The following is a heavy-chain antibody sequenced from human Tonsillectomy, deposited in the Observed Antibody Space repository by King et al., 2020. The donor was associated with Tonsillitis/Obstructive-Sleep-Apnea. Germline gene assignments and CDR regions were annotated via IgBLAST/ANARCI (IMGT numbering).Heavy chain of an antibody. CDR1: GYTFTSYY. CDR2: INPSGGST. D-gene: IGHD3-10*01. V-gene: IGHV1-46*01. CDR3: ARGGDTMVRGASGYFQH. J-gene: IGHJ1*01. Sequence: QMQLVQSGAEVKKPGASVKVSCKASGYTFTSYYMHWVRQAPGQGLEWMGIINPSGGSTSYAQKFQDRVTMTRDTSTSTVYMELSSLRSEDTAVYYCARGGDTMVRGASGYFQHWGQGTLVTVSS.